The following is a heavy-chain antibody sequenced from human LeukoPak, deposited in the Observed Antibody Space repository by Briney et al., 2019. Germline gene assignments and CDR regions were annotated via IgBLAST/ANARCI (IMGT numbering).Heavy chain of an antibody. CDR1: GGSISSYY. D-gene: IGHD3-22*01. CDR3: ARAQHYDSSGYPTTGIDY. CDR2: IYTSGST. Sequence: SETLSLTCTVSGGSISSYYWSWIRQPPGKGLEWIGRIYTSGSTNYNPSLKSRVTISVDTSKNQFSLKLSSVTAADTAVYYCARAQHYDSSGYPTTGIDYWGQGTLVTVSS. J-gene: IGHJ4*02. V-gene: IGHV4-4*08.